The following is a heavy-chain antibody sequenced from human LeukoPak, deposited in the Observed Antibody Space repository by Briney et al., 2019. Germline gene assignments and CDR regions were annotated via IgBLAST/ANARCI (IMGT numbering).Heavy chain of an antibody. CDR2: IYYSGST. D-gene: IGHD5-24*01. V-gene: IGHV4-39*01. CDR1: GGSISSSGYY. J-gene: IGHJ2*01. Sequence: PSETLSLTCTVSGGSISSSGYYWGWIRQPPGKGLEWIGSIYYSGSTYYNPSLKSRVTISVDTSKNQFSLKLSSVTAADTAVYYCARHHAGYTWYFDLWGRGTLVTVSS. CDR3: ARHHAGYTWYFDL.